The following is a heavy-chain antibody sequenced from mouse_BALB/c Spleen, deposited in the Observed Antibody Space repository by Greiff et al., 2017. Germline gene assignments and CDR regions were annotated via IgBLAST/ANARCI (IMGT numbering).Heavy chain of an antibody. Sequence: EVQVVESGGDLVKPGGSLKLSCAASGFTFSSYGMSWVRQTPDKRLEWVATISSGGSYTYYPDSVKGRFTISRDNAKNTLYLQMSSLKSEDTAMYYCASGRDYGSSFDYWGQGTTLTVSS. J-gene: IGHJ2*01. CDR1: GFTFSSYG. CDR2: ISSGGSYT. V-gene: IGHV5-6*01. CDR3: ASGRDYGSSFDY. D-gene: IGHD1-1*01.